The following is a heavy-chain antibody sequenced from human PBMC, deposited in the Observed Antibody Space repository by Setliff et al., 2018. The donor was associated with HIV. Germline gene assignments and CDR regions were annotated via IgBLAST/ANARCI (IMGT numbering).Heavy chain of an antibody. D-gene: IGHD1-26*01. CDR2: IGGSTGST. V-gene: IGHV3-23*01. Sequence: GGSLRLSCAVSGFAFDNYCMTWVRQAPGKGLEWVSAIGGSTGSTYYADSVKGRFTISTDNSKNTLYLQMNSLRAEDTAVYYCAKPLTQWGVSPYHYAVDVWGQGTTVTVSS. J-gene: IGHJ6*02. CDR3: AKPLTQWGVSPYHYAVDV. CDR1: GFAFDNYC.